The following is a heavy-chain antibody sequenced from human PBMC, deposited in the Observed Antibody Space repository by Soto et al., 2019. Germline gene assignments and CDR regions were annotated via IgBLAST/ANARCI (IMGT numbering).Heavy chain of an antibody. CDR2: INAGNGNT. V-gene: IGHV1-3*01. CDR1: GYTFTSYA. Sequence: GASVKVSCKASGYTFTSYAMHWGRQAPGQRLEWMGWINAGNGNTKYSQKFQGRVTITRDTSASTAYMELSSLRSEDTAVYYCARDSYGDGLAYYYYMDVWGKGTTVTVSS. J-gene: IGHJ6*03. D-gene: IGHD4-17*01. CDR3: ARDSYGDGLAYYYYMDV.